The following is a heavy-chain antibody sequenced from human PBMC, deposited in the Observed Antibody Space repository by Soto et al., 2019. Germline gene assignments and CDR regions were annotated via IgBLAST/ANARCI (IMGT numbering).Heavy chain of an antibody. CDR1: GFIFSVYE. Sequence: PGGSLRLSCAASGFIFSVYEINWVRQAPGKGLEWVSYISGSGLTIYYADSVKGRFTISRDNAKNSLYLQMNSLGVEDTAVYYCARGPYRNTYNWFDSWGQGTLVTVS. J-gene: IGHJ5*02. D-gene: IGHD5-12*01. V-gene: IGHV3-48*03. CDR3: ARGPYRNTYNWFDS. CDR2: ISGSGLTI.